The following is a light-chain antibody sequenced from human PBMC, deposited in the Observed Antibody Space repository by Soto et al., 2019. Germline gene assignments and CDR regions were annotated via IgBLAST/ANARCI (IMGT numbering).Light chain of an antibody. V-gene: IGKV3-20*01. CDR1: QSASSRY. CDR2: GAS. CDR3: QQYGSSPWT. Sequence: EIVLTQSPGTVSLSPGERATLSCRAGQSASSRYLAWYQQKPGQAPRLLIYGASSRATGIPDRFSGSGSGTDFTLTISRLEPEDFAVYYCQQYGSSPWTFGQGTKVEIK. J-gene: IGKJ1*01.